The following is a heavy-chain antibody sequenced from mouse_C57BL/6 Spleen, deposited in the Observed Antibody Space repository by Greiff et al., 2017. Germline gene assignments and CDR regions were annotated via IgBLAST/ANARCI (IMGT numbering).Heavy chain of an antibody. CDR2: ISSGGDYI. CDR1: GFTFSSYA. D-gene: IGHD2-2*01. J-gene: IGHJ3*01. CDR3: TLYGYDAWFAY. Sequence: EVKVVESGEGLVKPGGSLKLSCAASGFTFSSYAMSWVRQTPEKRLEWVAYISSGGDYIYYADTVKGRFTISRDNARNTLYLQMSSLKSEDTAMYYCTLYGYDAWFAYWGQGTLVTVSA. V-gene: IGHV5-9-1*02.